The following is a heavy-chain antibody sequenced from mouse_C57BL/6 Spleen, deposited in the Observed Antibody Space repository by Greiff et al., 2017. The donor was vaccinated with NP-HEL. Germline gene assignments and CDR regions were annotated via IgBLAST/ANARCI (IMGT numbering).Heavy chain of an antibody. V-gene: IGHV1-69*01. J-gene: IGHJ2*01. CDR1: GYTFTSYW. CDR3: ARWGAFDY. CDR2: IDPSDSYT. Sequence: QVQLQQSGAELVMPGASVKLSCKASGYTFTSYWMHWVKQRPGQGLEWIGEIDPSDSYTNYNQKFKGKSTLTVDKSSSTAYMQLSSLTSEDSAVYYCARWGAFDYWGQGTTLTVSS. D-gene: IGHD3-1*01.